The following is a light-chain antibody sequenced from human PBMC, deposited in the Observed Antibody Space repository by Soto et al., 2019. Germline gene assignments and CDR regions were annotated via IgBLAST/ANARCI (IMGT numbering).Light chain of an antibody. CDR2: EVI. CDR1: NSDVGTYNY. Sequence: QSALTQPRSVSGSPGQSVTISCTGTNSDVGTYNYVSWYQQHPGKAPKLMIYEVISRPSGVSNRFSGSKSGNTASLTISGLQTEDEADYYCSSFTTSSTWVFGGGTKLTVL. CDR3: SSFTTSSTWV. J-gene: IGLJ3*02. V-gene: IGLV2-14*01.